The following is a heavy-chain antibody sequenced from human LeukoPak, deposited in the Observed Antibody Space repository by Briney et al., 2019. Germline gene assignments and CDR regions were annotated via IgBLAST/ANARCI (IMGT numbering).Heavy chain of an antibody. V-gene: IGHV3-33*01. Sequence: PGGSLRLSCAASGFTFSSYGMHWVRQAPGKGLEWVAVIWYDGSNKYYADSVKGRFTISRDNSKNTLYLQMNSPRAEDTAVYYCARYAGRYFDWLGYWGQGTLVTVSS. D-gene: IGHD3-9*01. J-gene: IGHJ4*02. CDR2: IWYDGSNK. CDR3: ARYAGRYFDWLGY. CDR1: GFTFSSYG.